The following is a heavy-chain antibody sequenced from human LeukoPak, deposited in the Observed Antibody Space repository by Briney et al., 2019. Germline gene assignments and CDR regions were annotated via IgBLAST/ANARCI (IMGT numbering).Heavy chain of an antibody. V-gene: IGHV1-46*01. CDR2: INPSGGST. CDR3: ARDATGGYSSGYYYHFDY. Sequence: ASVKVSCKASGYTFTSYYMHWVRQAPGQGLEWMGIINPSGGSTSYAQKFQGRVTMTRDMSTSTVYMELSSLRSEDTAVYYCARDATGGYSSGYYYHFDYWGQGTLVTVSS. D-gene: IGHD3-22*01. J-gene: IGHJ4*02. CDR1: GYTFTSYY.